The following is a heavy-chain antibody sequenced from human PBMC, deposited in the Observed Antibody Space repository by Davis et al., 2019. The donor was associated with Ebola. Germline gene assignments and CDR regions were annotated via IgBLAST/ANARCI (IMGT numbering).Heavy chain of an antibody. Sequence: ASVKVSCKASGYTLNGHGVAWVRQVPGQGLEWTGWISGYDGVTKYSEKYEGRITLTTETSTSTAYMEVRSLTSDDTALYYCARDGLVPDAIRGGFDPWGQGMLVTVSS. D-gene: IGHD2-2*01. CDR2: ISGYDGVT. J-gene: IGHJ5*02. V-gene: IGHV1-18*01. CDR3: ARDGLVPDAIRGGFDP. CDR1: GYTLNGHG.